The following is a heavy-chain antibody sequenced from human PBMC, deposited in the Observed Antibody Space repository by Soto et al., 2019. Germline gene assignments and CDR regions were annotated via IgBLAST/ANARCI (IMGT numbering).Heavy chain of an antibody. D-gene: IGHD3-16*02. CDR1: GFTFSSYS. CDR3: ERESPRGVTCGGVIVIPFDY. V-gene: IGHV3-21*01. Sequence: PGGSLRLSCAASGFTFSSYSINWVRQAPWKGLEWVSSISSSSSYIYYADSVKGRFTISRDNAKNSLYLQMKSLRAEDTAVYYCERESPRGVTCGGVIVIPFDYSGQRTLVALSS. J-gene: IGHJ4*02. CDR2: ISSSSSYI.